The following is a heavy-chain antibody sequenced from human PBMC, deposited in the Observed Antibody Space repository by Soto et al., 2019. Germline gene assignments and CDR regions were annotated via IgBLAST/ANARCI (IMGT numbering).Heavy chain of an antibody. J-gene: IGHJ4*02. CDR3: ARTQLERPYYFDY. Sequence: XTLSLACTVSGGSLSSYYWSWIRQPPGKGLEWIGYIYYSGSTKYNPSLKSRVTISVDTSKKQFSLKLSSVTAAHTAVYYCARTQLERPYYFDYWGQGTLGTVSS. D-gene: IGHD1-1*01. CDR1: GGSLSSYY. CDR2: IYYSGST. V-gene: IGHV4-59*01.